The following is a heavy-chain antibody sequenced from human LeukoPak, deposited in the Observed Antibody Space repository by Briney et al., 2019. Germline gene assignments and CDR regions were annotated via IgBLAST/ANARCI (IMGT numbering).Heavy chain of an antibody. V-gene: IGHV3-7*01. CDR3: ARAGPRSVSVTGYAWSDP. CDR2: IKQDGSEK. J-gene: IGHJ5*02. D-gene: IGHD4-11*01. Sequence: PGGSLRLSCAASGFTFSSYWMSWVRQAPGKGLEWVANIKQDGSEKYYVDSVKGRFTISRDNAKNSLYLQMNSLRAEDTAVYYCARAGPRSVSVTGYAWSDPWGQGTLVTVSS. CDR1: GFTFSSYW.